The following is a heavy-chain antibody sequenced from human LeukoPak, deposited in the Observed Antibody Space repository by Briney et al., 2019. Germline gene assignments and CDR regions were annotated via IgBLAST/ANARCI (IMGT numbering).Heavy chain of an antibody. Sequence: GRSLRLSCAASGFTCDDYAMHWVRQAPGKGLEWVSGISWNSGSIGYADSVKGRFTISRDNAKNSLYLQMNSLRAEDTALYYCAKDGTYYDILTGYYFDYWGQGTLVTVSS. CDR3: AKDGTYYDILTGYYFDY. D-gene: IGHD3-9*01. V-gene: IGHV3-9*01. J-gene: IGHJ4*02. CDR1: GFTCDDYA. CDR2: ISWNSGSI.